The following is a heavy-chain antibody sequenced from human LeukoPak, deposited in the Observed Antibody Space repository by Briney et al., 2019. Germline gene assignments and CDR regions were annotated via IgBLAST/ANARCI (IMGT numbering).Heavy chain of an antibody. CDR1: GGSISSYY. V-gene: IGHV4-59*12. CDR2: IYYSGST. J-gene: IGHJ6*03. Sequence: SETLSLTCTVSGGSISSYYWSWIRQPPGKGLEWIGYIYYSGSTNYNPSLKSRVTISVDTSKNQFSLKLSSVTAADTAVYYCARENCSGGSCYSIYYYYYMDVWGKGTTVTVSS. D-gene: IGHD2-15*01. CDR3: ARENCSGGSCYSIYYYYYMDV.